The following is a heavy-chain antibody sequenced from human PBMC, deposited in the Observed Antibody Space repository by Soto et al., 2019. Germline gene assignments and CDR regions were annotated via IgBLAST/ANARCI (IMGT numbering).Heavy chain of an antibody. J-gene: IGHJ3*01. V-gene: IGHV3-23*01. CDR3: ARDQLYYNDISGRPLNAFDV. CDR1: GFNFSSYA. D-gene: IGHD3-22*01. CDR2: ISGSTK. Sequence: GGSLRLSCAASGFNFSSYAMSWVRKAPGKGLEWVSVISGSTKYYADSVKGRFTISRDNAKNSLYLQMNSLRAEDTAVYYCARDQLYYNDISGRPLNAFDVWGQGTMVTVS.